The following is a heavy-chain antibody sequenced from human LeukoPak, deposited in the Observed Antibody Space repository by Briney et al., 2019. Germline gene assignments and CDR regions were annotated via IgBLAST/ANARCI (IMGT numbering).Heavy chain of an antibody. D-gene: IGHD6-19*01. Sequence: GRSLRLSCAASGFTFSSYGMHWVRQAPGKGLGWVAVISYDGSNTYYADSVKGRFTISRDNSKNTLYLQMNSLRAEDTAVYYCAKGRVGSGWYRFDYWGQGTLVTVSS. V-gene: IGHV3-30*18. CDR2: ISYDGSNT. J-gene: IGHJ4*02. CDR3: AKGRVGSGWYRFDY. CDR1: GFTFSSYG.